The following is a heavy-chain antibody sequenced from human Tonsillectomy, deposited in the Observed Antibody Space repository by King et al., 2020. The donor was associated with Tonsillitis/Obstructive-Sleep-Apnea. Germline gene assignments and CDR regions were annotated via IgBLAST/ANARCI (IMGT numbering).Heavy chain of an antibody. V-gene: IGHV4-59*08. J-gene: IGHJ2*01. CDR1: GGSISSYY. CDR2: IYYSGST. CDR3: ARQYYDILTGYIFWYFDL. D-gene: IGHD3-9*01. Sequence: VQLQESGPGLVKPSETLSLTCTVSGGSISSYYWSWIRQPPGKGLEWIGYIYYSGSTNYNPSLKSPVTISIETSKNQFFLRLSSVTAADTAVYYCARQYYDILTGYIFWYFDLWGRGTLVTVSS.